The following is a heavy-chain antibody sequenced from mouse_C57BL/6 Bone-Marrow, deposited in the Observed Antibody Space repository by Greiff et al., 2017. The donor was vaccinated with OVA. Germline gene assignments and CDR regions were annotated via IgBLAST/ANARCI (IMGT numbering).Heavy chain of an antibody. D-gene: IGHD1-1*01. V-gene: IGHV2-2*01. CDR3: ARHYYGSTWYFDV. Sequence: QVQLQQSGPGLVQPSQSLSITCTVSGFSLTSYGVHWVRQSPGKGLEWLGVIWSGGSTDYNAAFISRLSISKDNSKSQVFFKMNSLQADDTAIYYCARHYYGSTWYFDVWGTGTTVTVSS. CDR1: GFSLTSYG. J-gene: IGHJ1*03. CDR2: IWSGGST.